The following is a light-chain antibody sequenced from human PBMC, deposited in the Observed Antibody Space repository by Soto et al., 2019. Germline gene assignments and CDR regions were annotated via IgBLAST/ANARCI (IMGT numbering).Light chain of an antibody. J-gene: IGKJ3*01. V-gene: IGKV3-20*01. Sequence: EIVLTQSPGTLSLSPGERATLSCRASQSFSSSYLAWYQQKPGQAPRLLIYGASSRATGIPDRCSGSGSGTDSTLTISRREPEDFAVYYCQQYGSSPFTFGPGTKVDIK. CDR2: GAS. CDR3: QQYGSSPFT. CDR1: QSFSSSY.